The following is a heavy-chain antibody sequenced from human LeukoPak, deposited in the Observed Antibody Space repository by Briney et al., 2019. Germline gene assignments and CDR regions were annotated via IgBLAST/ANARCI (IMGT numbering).Heavy chain of an antibody. V-gene: IGHV4-38-2*02. CDR2: IYNSGST. CDR3: ARVVYYDSSGYYYVWDALDI. D-gene: IGHD3-22*01. Sequence: SETLSLTCTVSGYSISSGYYWGWIRQPPGKGLEWIGSIYNSGSTYYNPSLKSRVTISVDTSKNQFSLKLSSVTAADTAVYYCARVVYYDSSGYYYVWDALDIWGQGTMVTVSS. J-gene: IGHJ3*02. CDR1: GYSISSGYY.